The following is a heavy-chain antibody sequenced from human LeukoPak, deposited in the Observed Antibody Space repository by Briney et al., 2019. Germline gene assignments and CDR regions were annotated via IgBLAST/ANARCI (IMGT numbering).Heavy chain of an antibody. CDR2: ISAYNGNT. Sequence: GASVMVSCKTSGYTFTNHGISWVRQAPGQGLEWMGWISAYNGNTNYAQKLQGRVTMTTDTSTSTAYMELRSLRSDDTAVYYCAGDPDRLWLGYWGQGTLVTVSS. D-gene: IGHD5-18*01. CDR1: GYTFTNHG. V-gene: IGHV1-18*01. CDR3: AGDPDRLWLGY. J-gene: IGHJ4*02.